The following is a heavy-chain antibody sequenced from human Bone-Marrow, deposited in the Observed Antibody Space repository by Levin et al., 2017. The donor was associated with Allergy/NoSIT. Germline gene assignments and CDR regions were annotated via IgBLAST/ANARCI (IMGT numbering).Heavy chain of an antibody. Sequence: GGSLRLSCAASGFTFSSYAMHWVRQEPGKGLEWVAVISYDGSNKYYADSVKGRFTISRDNSKNTLYLQMNSLRAEDTAVYYCARGSVDTAIVASYGMDVWGQGTTVTVSS. CDR2: ISYDGSNK. V-gene: IGHV3-30-3*01. J-gene: IGHJ6*02. D-gene: IGHD5-18*01. CDR1: GFTFSSYA. CDR3: ARGSVDTAIVASYGMDV.